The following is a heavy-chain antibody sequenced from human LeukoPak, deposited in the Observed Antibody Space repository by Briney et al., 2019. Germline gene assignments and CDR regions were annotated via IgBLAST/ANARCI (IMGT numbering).Heavy chain of an antibody. J-gene: IGHJ4*02. CDR1: GFTFSSYW. D-gene: IGHD1-26*01. CDR2: INSDGSTT. Sequence: GGSLRLSCAASGFTFSSYWMHWVRQAPGKGLVWVSRINSDGSTTNYADSVKGRFTISRDNAKNTLYLQMNSLRAEDTAVYYCARGRVGATSAFDSWGQGTLVTVPS. CDR3: ARGRVGATSAFDS. V-gene: IGHV3-74*01.